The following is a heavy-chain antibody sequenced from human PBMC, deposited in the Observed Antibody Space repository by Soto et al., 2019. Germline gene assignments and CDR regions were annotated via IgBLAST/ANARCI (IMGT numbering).Heavy chain of an antibody. CDR3: AKGTGITIFGVASY. Sequence: SLRLSCAASGFTFSSYGMHRVRQAPGKGLEWVAVISYDGSNKYYADSVKGRFTISRDNSKNTLYLQMNSLRAEDTAVYYCAKGTGITIFGVASYWGQGTLVTVSS. V-gene: IGHV3-30*18. CDR1: GFTFSSYG. D-gene: IGHD3-3*01. J-gene: IGHJ4*02. CDR2: ISYDGSNK.